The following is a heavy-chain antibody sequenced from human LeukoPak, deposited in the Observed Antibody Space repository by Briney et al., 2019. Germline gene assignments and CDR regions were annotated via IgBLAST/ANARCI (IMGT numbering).Heavy chain of an antibody. CDR2: INPSDGST. J-gene: IGHJ3*02. CDR3: ARAQDGNSQGAFDI. Sequence: ASVKVSCKASGYAFTIYYIHWVRQAPRQGLEGMEIINPSDGSTNYAQKFQGRVTMTRDTSTSTVYMELSSLRSEDTAVYYCARAQDGNSQGAFDIWGQGTMVTVSS. D-gene: IGHD4-23*01. CDR1: GYAFTIYY. V-gene: IGHV1-46*01.